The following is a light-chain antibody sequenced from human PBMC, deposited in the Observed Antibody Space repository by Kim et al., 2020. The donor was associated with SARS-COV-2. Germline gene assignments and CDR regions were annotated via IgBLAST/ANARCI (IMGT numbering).Light chain of an antibody. Sequence: EMVLTQSPGTLSLSPGERATLSCRASQSVSSSYLAWYQHKPGEAPRLLIYGASSRVTGIPDRCSGNGSGTDFTLTISRLEPEDFAVYYCQQNGSSQWTFGKGTKVDIK. CDR2: GAS. CDR1: QSVSSSY. J-gene: IGKJ1*01. CDR3: QQNGSSQWT. V-gene: IGKV3-20*01.